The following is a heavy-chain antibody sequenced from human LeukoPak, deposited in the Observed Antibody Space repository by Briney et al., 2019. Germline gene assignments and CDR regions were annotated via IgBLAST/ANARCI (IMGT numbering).Heavy chain of an antibody. CDR1: GFTFSSYA. Sequence: PGGSLRLSCAASGFTFSSYAMSWVRQAPGKGLEWVANIKKDGSDKYYVDSVKGRFTISRDNAKKSLFLQMNSLRAEDTAVYYCTGGPGYWGQGTLVTVSS. CDR2: IKKDGSDK. V-gene: IGHV3-7*01. J-gene: IGHJ4*02. CDR3: TGGPGY. D-gene: IGHD2-15*01.